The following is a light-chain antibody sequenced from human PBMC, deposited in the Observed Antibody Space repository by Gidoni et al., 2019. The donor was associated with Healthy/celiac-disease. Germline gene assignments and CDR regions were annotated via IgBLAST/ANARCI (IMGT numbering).Light chain of an antibody. CDR2: LNSDGSH. CDR3: QTWGTGIPGV. CDR1: SGHSSYA. Sequence: QLVLTQSPSASASLGASDKLTCTLSSGHSSYAIAWHQQQPEKGPRYLMKLNSDGSHSKGDGIPDRFSGSSSGAERYLTISSLQSEDEADYYCQTWGTGIPGVFGGGTKLTVL. V-gene: IGLV4-69*01. J-gene: IGLJ3*02.